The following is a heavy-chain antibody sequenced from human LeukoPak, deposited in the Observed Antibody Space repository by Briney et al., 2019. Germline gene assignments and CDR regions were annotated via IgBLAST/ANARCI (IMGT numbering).Heavy chain of an antibody. J-gene: IGHJ4*02. D-gene: IGHD3-16*01. CDR1: GGSISSYY. CDR2: IYYSGSI. CDR3: ARDGLGYFDY. Sequence: SETLSLTCTVSGGSISSYYWSWIRQPPGKGLEWIGYIYYSGSINYNPSLKSRVTISVDTSKNQFSLKLSSVTAADTAVYYCARDGLGYFDYWGQGTLVTVSS. V-gene: IGHV4-59*01.